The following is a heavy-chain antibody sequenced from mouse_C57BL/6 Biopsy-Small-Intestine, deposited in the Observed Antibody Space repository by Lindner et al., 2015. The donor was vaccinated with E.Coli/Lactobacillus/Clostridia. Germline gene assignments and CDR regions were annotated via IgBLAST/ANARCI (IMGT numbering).Heavy chain of an antibody. CDR2: ISSGSSTI. CDR1: GFTFSDYG. Sequence: VQLQESGGGLVKPGGSLKLSFAASGFTFSDYGMHWVRQAPEKGLEWVAYISSGSSTIYYADTVKGRFTISRDNAKNTLFLQMTSLRSEDTAMYYCARGNDGSFDYWGQGTTLTVSS. CDR3: ARGNDGSFDY. J-gene: IGHJ2*01. V-gene: IGHV5-17*01. D-gene: IGHD2-3*01.